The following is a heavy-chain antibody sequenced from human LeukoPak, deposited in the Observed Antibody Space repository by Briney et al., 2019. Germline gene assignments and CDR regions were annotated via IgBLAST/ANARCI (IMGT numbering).Heavy chain of an antibody. J-gene: IGHJ4*02. CDR2: IIPIFGTA. D-gene: IGHD3-22*01. Sequence: SVKVSCKASGYTFTSYDINWVRQATGQGLEWMGGIIPIFGTANYAQKFQGRVTITADESTSTAYMELSSLRSEDTAVYYCARRYYYDSSGYYHYWGQGTLVTVSS. CDR3: ARRYYYDSSGYYHY. V-gene: IGHV1-69*13. CDR1: GYTFTSYD.